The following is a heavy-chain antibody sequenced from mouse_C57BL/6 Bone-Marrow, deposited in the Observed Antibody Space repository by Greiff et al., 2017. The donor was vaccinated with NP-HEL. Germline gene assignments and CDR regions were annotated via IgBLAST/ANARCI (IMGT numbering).Heavy chain of an antibody. CDR1: GYTFTSYW. CDR2: IDPSDSET. J-gene: IGHJ2*01. D-gene: IGHD2-5*01. V-gene: IGHV1-52*01. CDR3: ARAHSNYFYFDY. Sequence: QVQLKQPGAELVRPGSSVKLSCKASGYTFTSYWMHWVKQRPIQGLEWIGNIDPSDSETHYNQKFKDKATLTVDKSSSTAYMQLSSLTSEDSAVYYCARAHSNYFYFDYWGQGTTLTVSS.